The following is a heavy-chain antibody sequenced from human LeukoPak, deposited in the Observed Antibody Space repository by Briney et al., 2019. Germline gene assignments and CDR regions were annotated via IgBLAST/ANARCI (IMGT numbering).Heavy chain of an antibody. D-gene: IGHD3-9*01. CDR2: IIPIFGTA. J-gene: IGHJ4*02. V-gene: IGHV1-69*13. CDR1: GGTFSSYA. CDR3: AREGDILTGYAFDY. Sequence: ASVKVSCKASGGTFSSYAISRVRRAPGQGLEWMGGIIPIFGTANYAQKFQGRVTITADESTSTAYMELSSLRSEDTAVYYCAREGDILTGYAFDYWGQGTLVTVSS.